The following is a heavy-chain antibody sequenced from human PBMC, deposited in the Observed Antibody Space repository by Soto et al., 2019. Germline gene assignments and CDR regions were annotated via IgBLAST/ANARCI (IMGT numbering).Heavy chain of an antibody. V-gene: IGHV5-51*01. CDR2: IYPSDSDT. Sequence: PGESLKISCQVSGYTFTIYWIGWVRQMPGKGLEWMGIIYPSDSDTRYSPSSQGQVTISADQSINTAYLQWDSLKASDTAIYYCARPANTVADHFDLWGQGTPVTVYS. CDR1: GYTFTIYW. CDR3: ARPANTVADHFDL. J-gene: IGHJ4*02. D-gene: IGHD4-17*01.